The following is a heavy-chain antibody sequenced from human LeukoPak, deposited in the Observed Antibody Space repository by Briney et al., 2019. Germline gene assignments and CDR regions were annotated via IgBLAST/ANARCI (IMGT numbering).Heavy chain of an antibody. CDR2: ISSSSSYI. Sequence: GGSLRLSCAASGFTFSSYSMNWVRQAPGKGLEWVSSISSSSSYIYYADSVKGRFTISRDNAKNSLYLQMNSLRAEDTAVYYCARDLSEYYYYGTDVWGQGTTVTVSS. D-gene: IGHD2/OR15-2a*01. V-gene: IGHV3-21*01. CDR1: GFTFSSYS. J-gene: IGHJ6*02. CDR3: ARDLSEYYYYGTDV.